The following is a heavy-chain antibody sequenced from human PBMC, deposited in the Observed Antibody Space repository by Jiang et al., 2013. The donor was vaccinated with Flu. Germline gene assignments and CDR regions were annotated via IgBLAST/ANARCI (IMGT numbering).Heavy chain of an antibody. J-gene: IGHJ3*02. Sequence: KGLEWIGRIYTSGSTNYNPSLKSRVTISVDTSKNQFSLKLSSVTAADTAVYYCARDAPPSPQTLNIWGQGTMVTVSS. CDR2: IYTSGST. D-gene: IGHD3-16*01. V-gene: IGHV4-61*02. CDR3: ARDAPPSPQTLNI.